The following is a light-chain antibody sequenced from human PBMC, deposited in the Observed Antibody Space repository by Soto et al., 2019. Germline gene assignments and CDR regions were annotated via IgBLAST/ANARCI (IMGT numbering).Light chain of an antibody. CDR2: GAS. CDR1: QSVSSGH. CDR3: QQYGHSLWT. J-gene: IGKJ1*01. V-gene: IGKV3-20*01. Sequence: DIVLTQSPGTLSLSPGERASLSCRASQSVSSGHLAWYQQKPGQAPRLLIYGASSRATGIPDRFSGSGSGTDFTLTISRLEPEDYVVYYCQQYGHSLWTFGQGTKVDIK.